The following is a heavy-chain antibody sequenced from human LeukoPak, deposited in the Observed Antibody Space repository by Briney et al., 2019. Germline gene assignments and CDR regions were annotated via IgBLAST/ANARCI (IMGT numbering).Heavy chain of an antibody. CDR2: IYYSGST. Sequence: SETLSLTCTVSGGSINSYYWSWIRQPPGKGLEWIGYIYYSGSTNYNPSLKSRVTISVDTSKNQFSLKLSSVTAADTAVYYCARATYDILTPYNWFDPWGQGTLVTVSS. CDR3: ARATYDILTPYNWFDP. V-gene: IGHV4-59*01. J-gene: IGHJ5*02. D-gene: IGHD3-9*01. CDR1: GGSINSYY.